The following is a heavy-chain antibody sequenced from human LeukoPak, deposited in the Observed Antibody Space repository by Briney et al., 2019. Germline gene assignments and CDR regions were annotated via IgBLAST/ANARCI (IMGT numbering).Heavy chain of an antibody. D-gene: IGHD1-26*01. CDR2: INPTGGST. CDR1: GGTFSSYA. V-gene: IGHV1-46*01. J-gene: IGHJ5*02. CDR3: ARDNSVGDNAWWFDP. Sequence: ASVKVSCKASGGTFSSYAISWVRQAPGQGLEWMGLINPTGGSTGYAQKFQGRVTMTRDMSTSTDYMELSSLRSEDTAIYYCARDNSVGDNAWWFDPWGQGTLVTVSS.